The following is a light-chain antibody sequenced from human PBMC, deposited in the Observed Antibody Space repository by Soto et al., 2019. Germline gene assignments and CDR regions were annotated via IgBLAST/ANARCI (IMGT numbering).Light chain of an antibody. CDR3: AAWDDSLNGPV. V-gene: IGLV1-44*01. Sequence: QAVVTQPPSASGTPGQRVTISCSGSSPNVGRNSVNWYQQVPGTAPKLLIYTNDQRPSGVPDRFSGSKSGTSASLAISWLQSEDEAHYYCAAWDDSLNGPVFGGGTKLTVL. J-gene: IGLJ2*01. CDR1: SPNVGRNS. CDR2: TND.